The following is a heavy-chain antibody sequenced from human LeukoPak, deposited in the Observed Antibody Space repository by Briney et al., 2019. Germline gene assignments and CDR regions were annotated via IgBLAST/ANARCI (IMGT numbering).Heavy chain of an antibody. Sequence: PGGSLRLSCAASGFTFSSYPMNWVRQAPGKGLEWVSYISSSSRTIYYADSVKGRFTISRDNAKNSLYLQMNSLRAEDTAVYYCAKGDGYSGYGDAFDIWGQGTMVTVSS. CDR3: AKGDGYSGYGDAFDI. CDR1: GFTFSSYP. D-gene: IGHD5-12*01. CDR2: ISSSSRTI. V-gene: IGHV3-48*01. J-gene: IGHJ3*02.